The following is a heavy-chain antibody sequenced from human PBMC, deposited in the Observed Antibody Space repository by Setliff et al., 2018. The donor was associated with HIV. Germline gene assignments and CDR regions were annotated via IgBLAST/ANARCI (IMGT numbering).Heavy chain of an antibody. V-gene: IGHV3-48*01. CDR2: ISSSSSTI. CDR3: VRALYRVKQQLVPHFFDY. Sequence: GGSLRLSCAASGFTFSSYSMNWVRQAPGKGLEWVSYISSSSSTIYYADSVKGRFTISRDNAKNSLYLQMNSLRAEDTAVYYCVRALYRVKQQLVPHFFDYWGQGTLVT. J-gene: IGHJ4*02. CDR1: GFTFSSYS. D-gene: IGHD6-13*01.